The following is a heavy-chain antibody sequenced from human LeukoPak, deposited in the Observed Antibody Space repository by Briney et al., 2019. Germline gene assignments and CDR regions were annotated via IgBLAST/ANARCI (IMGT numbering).Heavy chain of an antibody. D-gene: IGHD2-2*01. V-gene: IGHV5-51*01. CDR3: ARARGIVVVPAATDAFDI. Sequence: GESLKISCKGSGYSFTTYWIGWVRQMPGKGLEWMGIIYPGDSDTRYNPSFQGQVTISADKSISTAYLQWSSLRASDTAMYYCARARGIVVVPAATDAFDIWGQGTMVTVSS. CDR2: IYPGDSDT. J-gene: IGHJ3*02. CDR1: GYSFTTYW.